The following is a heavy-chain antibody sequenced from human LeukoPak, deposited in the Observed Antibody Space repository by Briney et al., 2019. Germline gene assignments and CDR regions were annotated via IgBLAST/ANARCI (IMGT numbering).Heavy chain of an antibody. CDR2: INPNSGGT. D-gene: IGHD3-10*01. J-gene: IGHJ4*02. Sequence: ASAKVSCKASGYTFTGYYMHWVRQAPGQGLEWMGWINPNSGGTNYAQKFQGRVTMTRDTSISTAYMELSRLRSDDTAVYYCAREIVKGLLWFGELLPWGQGTLVTVSS. V-gene: IGHV1-2*02. CDR3: AREIVKGLLWFGELLP. CDR1: GYTFTGYY.